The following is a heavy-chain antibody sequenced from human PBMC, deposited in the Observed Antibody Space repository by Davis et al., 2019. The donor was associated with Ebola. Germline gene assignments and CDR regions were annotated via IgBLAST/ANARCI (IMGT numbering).Heavy chain of an antibody. D-gene: IGHD3/OR15-3a*01. CDR1: GFTFSNYA. J-gene: IGHJ4*02. Sequence: GGSLRLSCAASGFTFSNYAIHWVRQAPGKGLELVAVISYGGSNKYYADSVKGRFTISRDNSKNTLYLQMNSLRPEDTAVYYCARVWRTFDFWTGPSYWGQGTLVTVSS. CDR2: ISYGGSNK. V-gene: IGHV3-30-3*01. CDR3: ARVWRTFDFWTGPSY.